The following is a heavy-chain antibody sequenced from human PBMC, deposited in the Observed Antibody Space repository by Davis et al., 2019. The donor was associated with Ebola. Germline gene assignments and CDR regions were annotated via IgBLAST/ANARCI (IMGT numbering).Heavy chain of an antibody. D-gene: IGHD2-2*01. CDR1: GYTFTSYA. CDR3: ARGGDCSSTSCYYRYMDV. Sequence: ASVKVSCKASGYTFTSYAMHWVRQAPGQRLEWMGWINAGNGNTKYSQKFQGRVTITRDTSASTAYMELSSLRSEDTAVYYCARGGDCSSTSCYYRYMDVWGKGTTVTVSS. J-gene: IGHJ6*03. V-gene: IGHV1-3*01. CDR2: INAGNGNT.